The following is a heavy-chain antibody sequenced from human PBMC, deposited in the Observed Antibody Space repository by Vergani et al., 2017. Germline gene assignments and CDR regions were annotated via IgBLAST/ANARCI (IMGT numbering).Heavy chain of an antibody. CDR3: THRPDCSVGHCYEDY. J-gene: IGHJ4*02. V-gene: IGHV2-5*02. CDR1: GFSLTTRGVA. D-gene: IGHD2-15*01. CDR2: VFWDDDK. Sequence: QITLKESGPTLVKPTQTLTLTCTFSGFSLTTRGVAVGWIRQPPGKALEWLAIVFWDDDKRYSPSLRNRVTITRDTSRNQVVLTMTNIDPVDTATYYCTHRPDCSVGHCYEDYWDQGTLVTVSS.